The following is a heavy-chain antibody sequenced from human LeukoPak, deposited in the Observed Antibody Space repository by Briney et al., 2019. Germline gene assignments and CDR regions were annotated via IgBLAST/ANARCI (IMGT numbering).Heavy chain of an antibody. CDR3: VHRQYYGGGTYPPFNH. CDR2: TYGDDDR. D-gene: IGHD2-21*01. Sequence: SGPTLVEPTQTLTLTCTFSGFSLDSDRVAVGWIRQPPGKALEWLAPTYGDDDRRYSSSLKNRLTITRDTSRNQVVLTMTNMDPVDTGTYFCVHRQYYGGGTYPPFNHWGLGILVTVTS. V-gene: IGHV2-5*02. J-gene: IGHJ4*02. CDR1: GFSLDSDRVA.